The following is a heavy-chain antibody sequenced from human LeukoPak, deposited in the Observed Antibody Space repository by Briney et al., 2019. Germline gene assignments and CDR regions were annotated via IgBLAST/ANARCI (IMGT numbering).Heavy chain of an antibody. D-gene: IGHD3-10*01. CDR3: ATSRRIHGSGLAVRYSWLDP. Sequence: SVKVSCKASGGSFSSKAISWVRQAPGQGLEWMGGIIPIFETTNCAQKFQGRVTITADESTNTAYMELSSLRSDDTAVYFCATSRRIHGSGLAVRYSWLDPWGPGTLVTVSS. V-gene: IGHV1-69*13. CDR2: IIPIFETT. CDR1: GGSFSSKA. J-gene: IGHJ5*02.